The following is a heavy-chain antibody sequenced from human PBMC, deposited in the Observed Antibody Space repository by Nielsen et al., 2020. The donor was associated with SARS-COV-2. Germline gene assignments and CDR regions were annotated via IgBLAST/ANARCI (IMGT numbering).Heavy chain of an antibody. CDR3: AKQRTFTFSNDAFDI. V-gene: IGHV3-74*01. CDR1: GFTFDDYA. D-gene: IGHD2-2*01. J-gene: IGHJ3*02. CDR2: INSDGSST. Sequence: GESLKISCAASGFTFDDYAMHWVRQAPGKGLVWVSRINSDGSSTSYADSVKGRFTISRDNAKNTLYLQMNSLRADDTAVYYCAKQRTFTFSNDAFDIWGQGTMVTVSS.